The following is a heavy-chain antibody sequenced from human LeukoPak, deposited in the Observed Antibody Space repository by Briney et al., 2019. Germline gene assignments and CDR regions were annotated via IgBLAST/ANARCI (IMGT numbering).Heavy chain of an antibody. J-gene: IGHJ4*02. D-gene: IGHD3-22*01. Sequence: ESLKISCKGSGYSFTSYWIGWVRQMPGKGLECMGIISPGDSDTRYSPSFQGQVTISAAKSISTAYLQWSSLKASDTAMYYCAIPTYYYDSSGYYLGYWGQGNLVTVSS. CDR1: GYSFTSYW. CDR3: AIPTYYYDSSGYYLGY. CDR2: ISPGDSDT. V-gene: IGHV5-51*01.